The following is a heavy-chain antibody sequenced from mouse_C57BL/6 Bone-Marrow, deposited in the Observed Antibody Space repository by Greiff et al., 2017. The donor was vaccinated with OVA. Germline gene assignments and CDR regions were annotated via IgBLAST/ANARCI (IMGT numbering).Heavy chain of an antibody. CDR2: ISSGSSTI. J-gene: IGHJ4*01. CDR1: GFTFSDYG. CDR3: ARDIYYAMDY. Sequence: EVMLVESGGGLVKPGGSLKLSCAASGFTFSDYGMHWVRQAPEKGLEWVAHISSGSSTIYYADTVKGRFTISRDNAKNTLFLQMTSLRSEDTAMYYCARDIYYAMDYWGQGTSVTVSS. V-gene: IGHV5-17*01.